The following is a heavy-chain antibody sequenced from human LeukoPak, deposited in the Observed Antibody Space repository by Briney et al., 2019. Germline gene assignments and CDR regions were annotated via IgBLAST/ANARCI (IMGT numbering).Heavy chain of an antibody. V-gene: IGHV4-39*01. D-gene: IGHD5/OR15-5a*01. CDR2: IYYSGNT. CDR1: GGSISSNSYY. J-gene: IGHJ3*02. CDR3: AIHEAVYDAFDI. Sequence: SETLSLTCTVSGGSISSNSYYWGWIRQPPGKGLEWIGGIYYSGNTYYNPAIKSRVTISVDTSKNQFSLKLSSVTAADTAVYYCAIHEAVYDAFDIWGQGTMVPVSS.